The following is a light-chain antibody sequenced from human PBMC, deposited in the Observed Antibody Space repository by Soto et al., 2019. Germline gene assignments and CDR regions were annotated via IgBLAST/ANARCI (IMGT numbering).Light chain of an antibody. CDR3: QQLTNFRFT. V-gene: IGKV1-9*01. CDR2: GAS. CDR1: QGINKF. J-gene: IGKJ2*01. Sequence: IQLTQSPSSLSASVGDRVTITCRASQGINKFLAWYQQRPGKAPQLLVYGASTLQSGVPSRFSRSGSGTDFTLPISSLQPEDFATYYCQQLTNFRFTFGQGTKLDIK.